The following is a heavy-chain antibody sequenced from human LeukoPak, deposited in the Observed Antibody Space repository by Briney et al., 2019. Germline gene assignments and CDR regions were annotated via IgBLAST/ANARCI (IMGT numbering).Heavy chain of an antibody. CDR1: GFTFSSYW. J-gene: IGHJ4*02. V-gene: IGHV3-7*01. D-gene: IGHD2-21*02. CDR2: IKQDGSEK. Sequence: GGSLRLSCAASGFTFSSYWMSWVRQAPGKGLEWVANIKQDGSEKYYVDSVKGRFTISRDNAKNSLYLQMNSLRAEDTAVYYCARGGAVVVTANHFDYWGQGTLVTVSS. CDR3: ARGGAVVVTANHFDY.